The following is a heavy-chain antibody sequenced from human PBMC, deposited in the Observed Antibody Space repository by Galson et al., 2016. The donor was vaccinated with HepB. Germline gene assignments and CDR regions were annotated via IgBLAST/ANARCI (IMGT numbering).Heavy chain of an antibody. J-gene: IGHJ4*02. CDR2: IWYDGSNK. CDR3: AGGYYGSGSYYAY. V-gene: IGHV3-33*01. D-gene: IGHD3-10*01. CDR1: GFTFSDFG. Sequence: SLRLSCAASGFTFSDFGMHWVRQAPGKGLEWVALIWYDGSNKHYADSVKGRFTISRDNFKNTLYLQMNSLRAEDTAVYYCAGGYYGSGSYYAYWGQGTLVTVSS.